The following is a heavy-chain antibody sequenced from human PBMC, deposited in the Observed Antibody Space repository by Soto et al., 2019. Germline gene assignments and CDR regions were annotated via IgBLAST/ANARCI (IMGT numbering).Heavy chain of an antibody. CDR3: ARAVGGSYRPVDY. J-gene: IGHJ4*02. CDR1: GGTFSSYA. CDR2: IVPLFGAV. Sequence: QVQLVQSGAEVKKPGSSVKVSCKASGGTFSSYAVRWVRQAPGQGLEWMGGIVPLFGAVNYAQKFQGRVSITADESTSTFYMDLNSLRSEDTAVYYCARAVGGSYRPVDYWGQGTLVIVSS. V-gene: IGHV1-69*01. D-gene: IGHD3-16*02.